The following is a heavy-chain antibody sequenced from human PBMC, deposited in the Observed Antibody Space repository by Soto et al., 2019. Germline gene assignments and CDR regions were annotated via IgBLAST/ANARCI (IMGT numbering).Heavy chain of an antibody. CDR1: GGSISSYY. V-gene: IGHV4-59*08. CDR3: ATHRIYSNYFDY. D-gene: IGHD4-4*01. J-gene: IGHJ4*02. CDR2: IYYSGST. Sequence: SETLSLTCTVSGGSISSYYWSWIRQPPGKGLEWIGDIYYSGSTNYNPSLKSRVTISVDTSKNQFSLKLSSVTAADTAVYYCATHRIYSNYFDYWGQVTLVTVSS.